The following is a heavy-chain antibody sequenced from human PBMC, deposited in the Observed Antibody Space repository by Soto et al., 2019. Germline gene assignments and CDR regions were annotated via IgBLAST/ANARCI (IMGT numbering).Heavy chain of an antibody. J-gene: IGHJ5*02. V-gene: IGHV3-33*01. CDR3: ARAGIGYCISTSCYAGSWFDP. Sequence: HPGGSLRLSCAASGFTFNTYGMHWVRQAPGKGLEWVAIIWYDGSNKYYADSVKGRFTISRDNSKNTLYLQMNSLRAEDTAVYYCARAGIGYCISTSCYAGSWFDPWGQGTLVTVSS. CDR1: GFTFNTYG. D-gene: IGHD2-2*03. CDR2: IWYDGSNK.